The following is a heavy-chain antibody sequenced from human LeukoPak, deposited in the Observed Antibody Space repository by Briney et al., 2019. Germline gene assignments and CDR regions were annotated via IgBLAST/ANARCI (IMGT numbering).Heavy chain of an antibody. CDR1: GGSISSSSYY. J-gene: IGHJ6*03. CDR3: ARRGSYSYYYYYYYMDV. CDR2: IYYSGST. Sequence: SETLSLTCTVSGGSISSSSYYWGWIRQPPGKGLEWIGSIYYSGSTYYNPSLKSRVTISVDTSKNQFSLKLSSVTAADTAVYYCARRGSYSYYYYYYYMDVWGKGTTVTISS. V-gene: IGHV4-39*01. D-gene: IGHD1-26*01.